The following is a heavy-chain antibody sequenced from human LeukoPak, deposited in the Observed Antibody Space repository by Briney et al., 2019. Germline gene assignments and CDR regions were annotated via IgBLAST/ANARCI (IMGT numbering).Heavy chain of an antibody. CDR2: INHSGST. D-gene: IGHD6-19*01. CDR1: GGSFSGYY. CDR3: AGLAGYSSGWYYFDY. Sequence: NSSETLSLTCAVYGGSFSGYYWSWIRQPPGKGLEWIGEINHSGSTNYNPSLKSRVTISVDTSKNQFSLKLSSVTAADTAVYYCAGLAGYSSGWYYFDYWGQGTLVTVSS. V-gene: IGHV4-34*01. J-gene: IGHJ4*02.